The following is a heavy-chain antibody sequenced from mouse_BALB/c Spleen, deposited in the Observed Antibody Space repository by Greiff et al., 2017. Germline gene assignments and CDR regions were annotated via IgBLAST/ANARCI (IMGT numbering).Heavy chain of an antibody. CDR2: ISYDGSN. CDR1: GYSITSGYY. J-gene: IGHJ4*01. Sequence: EVQLQESGPGLVKPSQSLSLTCSVTGYSITSGYYWNWIRQFPGNKLEWMGYISYDGSNNYNPSLKNRISITRDTSKNQFFLKLNSVTTEDTATYYCARDGYFSAYYAMDYWGQGTSVTVSS. CDR3: ARDGYFSAYYAMDY. V-gene: IGHV3-6*02. D-gene: IGHD2-3*01.